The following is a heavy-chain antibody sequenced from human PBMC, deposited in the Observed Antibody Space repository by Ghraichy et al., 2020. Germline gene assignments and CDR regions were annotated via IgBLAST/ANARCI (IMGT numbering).Heavy chain of an antibody. D-gene: IGHD3-16*01. J-gene: IGHJ4*02. CDR2: ISAHSGST. CDR1: GYTFTSYG. Sequence: ASVKVSCKASGYTFTSYGISWVRQAPGQGLEWIGWISAHSGSTNYAQKLQGRVTMTRDTSTSTAYMELRSLRSDDTAVYYCVRDPGSYGYGDYWGQGTLVTVSS. CDR3: VRDPGSYGYGDY. V-gene: IGHV1-18*04.